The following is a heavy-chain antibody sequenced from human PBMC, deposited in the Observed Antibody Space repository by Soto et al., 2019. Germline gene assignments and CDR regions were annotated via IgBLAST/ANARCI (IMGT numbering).Heavy chain of an antibody. CDR1: RGTFSSYA. J-gene: IGHJ6*02. D-gene: IGHD3-3*01. CDR3: ARNPSSILRFLEWSNYGMDV. V-gene: IGHV1-69*01. CDR2: IIPIFGTA. Sequence: QVQLVQSGAEVKKPGSSVKVSCKASRGTFSSYAISWVRQAPGQGLEWMGGIIPIFGTANYAQKFQGRVTITADESTSTAYMELSSLRSEDTAVYYCARNPSSILRFLEWSNYGMDVWGQGTTVTVSS.